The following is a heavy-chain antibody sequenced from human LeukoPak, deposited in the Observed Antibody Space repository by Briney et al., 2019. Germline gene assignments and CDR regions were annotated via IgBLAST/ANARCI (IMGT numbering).Heavy chain of an antibody. V-gene: IGHV4-4*07. J-gene: IGHJ4*02. CDR2: IYTRGST. CDR3: ARATYRGIFFY. Sequence: SETLSLTCTVSGGSPISYYSSCIRQPAGEGLGWIGRIYTRGSTTYNPSLKSRVTMSVDTSKNQFSLKLSSVTAADTAVYYCARATYRGIFFYWGQGTLVTVSS. D-gene: IGHD3-10*01. CDR1: GGSPISYY.